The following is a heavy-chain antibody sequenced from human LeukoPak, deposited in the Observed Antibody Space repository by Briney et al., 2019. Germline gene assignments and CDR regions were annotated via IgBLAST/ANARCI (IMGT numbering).Heavy chain of an antibody. Sequence: PSETLSLTXTVSGGSISSGSYYWSWIRQPAGKGLEWIGRIYTSGSTNYNPSLKSRVTISVDTSKNQFSLKLSSVTAADTAVYYCARDHRSSSWSYFDYWGQGTLVTVSS. V-gene: IGHV4-61*02. J-gene: IGHJ4*02. CDR2: IYTSGST. D-gene: IGHD6-13*01. CDR1: GGSISSGSYY. CDR3: ARDHRSSSWSYFDY.